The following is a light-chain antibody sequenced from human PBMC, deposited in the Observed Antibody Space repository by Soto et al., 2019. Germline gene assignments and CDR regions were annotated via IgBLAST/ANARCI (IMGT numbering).Light chain of an antibody. J-gene: IGLJ1*01. CDR1: NSNIGINS. CDR3: AAWDDSLNVGV. V-gene: IGLV1-44*01. CDR2: SNN. Sequence: QSVLTQPTSASGTPGQRVTISCSGSNSNIGINSVNWYHHLPGSTPRLLIYSNNQRPSGVPDRFSGSKSGTSASLAISGLQSEDEADYYCAAWDDSLNVGVFGTGTKLTVL.